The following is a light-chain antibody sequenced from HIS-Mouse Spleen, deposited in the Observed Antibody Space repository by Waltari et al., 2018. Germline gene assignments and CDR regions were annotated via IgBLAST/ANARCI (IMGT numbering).Light chain of an antibody. Sequence: SYELTQPPSVSVSPGQTARITCSGDALPKKYSYWYQQKSGQAPVLVIYEDSKRPTGTPERFSGPSSGPMATLTISGAQVEDEADYYCYSADSSGNHRVFGGGTKLTVL. CDR3: YSADSSGNHRV. CDR1: ALPKKY. J-gene: IGLJ2*01. V-gene: IGLV3-10*01. CDR2: EDS.